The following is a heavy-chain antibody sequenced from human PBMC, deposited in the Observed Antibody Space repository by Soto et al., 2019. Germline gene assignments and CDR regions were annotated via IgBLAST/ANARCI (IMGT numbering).Heavy chain of an antibody. CDR3: AHSACGSDCWGWFDP. J-gene: IGHJ5*02. CDR2: IYWNDDK. V-gene: IGHV2-5*01. Sequence: QITLKESGPTLVKPTQTLTLTCTFSGFSVSTSGVGVGWIRQPPGNALEWLALIYWNDDKRYSPSLKSRLTITKDSSKNQVVLTMTNMDPVDTATYYCAHSACGSDCWGWFDPWGQGTLVTVSS. D-gene: IGHD2-21*02. CDR1: GFSVSTSGVG.